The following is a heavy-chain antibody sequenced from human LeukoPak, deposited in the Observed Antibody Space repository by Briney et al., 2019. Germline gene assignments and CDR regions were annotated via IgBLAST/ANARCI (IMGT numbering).Heavy chain of an antibody. CDR1: GYTFTSYG. Sequence: ASVKVSCKASGYTFTSYGISWVRQAPGQGLEWMGGIIPIFGTANYAQKFQGRVTITADESTSTAYMELSSLRSEDTAVYYCARAVRFLEWFPWFDPWGQGTLVTVSS. CDR2: IIPIFGTA. V-gene: IGHV1-69*13. CDR3: ARAVRFLEWFPWFDP. J-gene: IGHJ5*02. D-gene: IGHD3-3*01.